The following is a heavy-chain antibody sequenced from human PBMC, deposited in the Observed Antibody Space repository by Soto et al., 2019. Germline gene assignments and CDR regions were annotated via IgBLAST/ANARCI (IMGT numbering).Heavy chain of an antibody. Sequence: GGSLRLSCTVSGFAFNNYGINWVRQAPGKGLEWVSSISKSDYTYYSDSVKGRFAISRDNAKSSVSLQMNTLRVEDTAVYYCAREDSIIIPAVSDFWGQGTLVTVS. CDR2: ISKSDYT. CDR3: AREDSIIIPAVSDF. CDR1: GFAFNNYG. J-gene: IGHJ4*02. D-gene: IGHD2-2*01. V-gene: IGHV3-21*01.